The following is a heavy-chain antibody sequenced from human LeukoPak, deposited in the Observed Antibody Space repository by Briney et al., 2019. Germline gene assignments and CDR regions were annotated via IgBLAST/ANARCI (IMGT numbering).Heavy chain of an antibody. D-gene: IGHD3-10*01. CDR2: IYPGDSDT. J-gene: IGHJ6*02. V-gene: IGHV5-51*01. CDR1: GYSFTSYW. CDR3: ARSGVRGVIYYYGMDV. Sequence: GESLKISCKGSGYSFTSYWIGWVRQMPGKGLEWMGIIYPGDSDTRYSPSFQGQVTISADKSISTAYLQWSSLKASDTAMYYCARSGVRGVIYYYGMDVWGQGTTVTVSS.